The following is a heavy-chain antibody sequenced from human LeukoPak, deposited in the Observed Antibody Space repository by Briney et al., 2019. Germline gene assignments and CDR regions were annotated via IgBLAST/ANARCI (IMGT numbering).Heavy chain of an antibody. Sequence: SETLSLTCTVSDGSISSGSYYWSWTRQPAGKGLEWIGRIYTSGSTNYNPSLKSRVTISVDTSKNQFSLKLSSVTAADTAVYYCARSVEGYCRGGSCYYYSYYMDVWGKGTTVTVSS. V-gene: IGHV4-61*02. J-gene: IGHJ6*03. D-gene: IGHD2-15*01. CDR1: DGSISSGSYY. CDR2: IYTSGST. CDR3: ARSVEGYCRGGSCYYYSYYMDV.